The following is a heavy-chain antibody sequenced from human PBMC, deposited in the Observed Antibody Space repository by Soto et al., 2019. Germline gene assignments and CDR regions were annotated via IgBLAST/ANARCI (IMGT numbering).Heavy chain of an antibody. CDR2: ISAYNGNT. CDR1: GYTFTSYG. V-gene: IGHV1-18*04. D-gene: IGHD2-8*01. J-gene: IGHJ6*02. Sequence: GASVKVSCKASGYTFTSYGISWVRQAPGQGLEWMGWISAYNGNTNYAQKLQGRVTMTTDTSTSTAYMELRSLRSDDTAVYYCARGARYCTNGVCCTPPPNYYYYGMDVWGQGTTVTVSS. CDR3: ARGARYCTNGVCCTPPPNYYYYGMDV.